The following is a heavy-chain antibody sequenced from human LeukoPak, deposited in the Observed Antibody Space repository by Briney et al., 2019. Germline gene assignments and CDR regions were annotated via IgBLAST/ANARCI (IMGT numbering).Heavy chain of an antibody. CDR2: ISGSGGST. J-gene: IGHJ3*02. V-gene: IGHV3-23*01. D-gene: IGHD3-22*01. Sequence: GGSLRLSCTASGFTFSSYAMSWVRQAPGKGLEWVSTISGSGGSTYHADSVKGRFTISRDNSKNTLYLQMNSLRAEDTAVYYCAKGPYYYDSSAYHYGAFDIWGQGTMVTVSS. CDR1: GFTFSSYA. CDR3: AKGPYYYDSSAYHYGAFDI.